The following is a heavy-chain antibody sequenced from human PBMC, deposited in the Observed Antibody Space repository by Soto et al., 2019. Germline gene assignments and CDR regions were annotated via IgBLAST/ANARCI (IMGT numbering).Heavy chain of an antibody. V-gene: IGHV1-46*01. CDR2: MNPSDGST. CDR3: AKDQARTFTFDY. Sequence: ASVKVSCKASGYSIARDYMHWVRQAPGQVLEWMGIMNPSDGSTSYAQKFQGRVTMTRDTSTSTVYMELSSLTSEDTAVYYCAKDQARTFTFDYWGQGXQVTVS. J-gene: IGHJ4*02. D-gene: IGHD3-16*01. CDR1: GYSIARDY.